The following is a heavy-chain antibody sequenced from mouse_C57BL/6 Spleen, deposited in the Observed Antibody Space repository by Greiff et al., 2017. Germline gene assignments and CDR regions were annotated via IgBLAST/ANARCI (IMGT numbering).Heavy chain of an antibody. D-gene: IGHD1-1*01. CDR1: GYSITSGYD. J-gene: IGHJ1*03. CDR3: ARDPGYYYGSNFEV. V-gene: IGHV3-1*01. Sequence: EVKVEESGPGMVKPSQSLSLTCTVTGYSITSGYDWHWIRHFPGNKLEWMGYISYSGSTNYNPSLKSRISITHDTSKNHFFLKLNSVTTEDTATXYCARDPGYYYGSNFEVWGTGTTVTVSS. CDR2: ISYSGST.